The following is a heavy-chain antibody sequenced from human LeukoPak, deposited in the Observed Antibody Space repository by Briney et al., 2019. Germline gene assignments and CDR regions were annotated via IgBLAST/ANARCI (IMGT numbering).Heavy chain of an antibody. J-gene: IGHJ4*02. CDR2: ISGSDGST. Sequence: GGSLRLSCAASGFTFSSYAMSWIRQAPGVGLEWVSAISGSDGSTYYADSVKGRFTISRDNSKNTLYLQMNSLRAEDTAVYYCAKDKVVITTSGFDYWGQGTLVTVSS. V-gene: IGHV3-23*01. D-gene: IGHD3-22*01. CDR3: AKDKVVITTSGFDY. CDR1: GFTFSSYA.